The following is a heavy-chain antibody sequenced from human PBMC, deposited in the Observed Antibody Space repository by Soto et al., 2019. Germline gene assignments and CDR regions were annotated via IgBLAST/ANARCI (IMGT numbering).Heavy chain of an antibody. J-gene: IGHJ4*02. Sequence: GGSLILSCAASGFTVSSNYMSWVRQAPGKGLEWVSVISSSSSYMYYADSVKGRFTISRDNSKNTLYLQMNSLRVEDTAVYYCAKMYYDFWRDKLFDYWGQGALVTVSS. CDR1: GFTVSSNY. CDR3: AKMYYDFWRDKLFDY. CDR2: ISSSSSYM. V-gene: IGHV3-53*01. D-gene: IGHD3-3*01.